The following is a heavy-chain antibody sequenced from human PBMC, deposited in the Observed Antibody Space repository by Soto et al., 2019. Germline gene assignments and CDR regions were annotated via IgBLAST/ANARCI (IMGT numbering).Heavy chain of an antibody. D-gene: IGHD6-13*01. Sequence: PSETLSLTCTVSGGSTSSDNYWSWIRQPPGKGLEWIGHIYYSGNTDYNPSLKSRLAISIDTSKNQFSLKLSSVTAADTAVYFCSIEGGGSSAGLYYFDSWGQGSLGTVAS. CDR3: SIEGGGSSAGLYYFDS. J-gene: IGHJ4*02. CDR1: GGSTSSDNY. CDR2: IYYSGNT. V-gene: IGHV4-30-4*01.